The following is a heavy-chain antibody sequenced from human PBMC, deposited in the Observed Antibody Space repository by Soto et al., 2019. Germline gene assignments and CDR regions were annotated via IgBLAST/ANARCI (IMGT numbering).Heavy chain of an antibody. CDR3: VRACTAPLSWKTWLDS. CDR2: ITADSDYI. V-gene: IGHV3-21*01. D-gene: IGHD2-8*02. Sequence: EVHLVESGGGLVTPGGSLRLSCAASGFTFSTYDMHWVRQAPGEGLEWVSSITADSDYIYYADSVKGRFSISRDNAKNTVYLQMYLLRAEVTAVYHAVRACTAPLSWKTWLDSWGQGALVTVSS. J-gene: IGHJ5*01. CDR1: GFTFSTYD.